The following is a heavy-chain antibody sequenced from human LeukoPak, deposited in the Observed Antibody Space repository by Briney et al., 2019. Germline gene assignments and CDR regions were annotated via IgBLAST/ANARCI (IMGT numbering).Heavy chain of an antibody. CDR1: GGTFSSYA. CDR2: IIPIFGTA. Sequence: PAASVKVSCKASGGTFSSYAISWVRQAPGQGLEWMGGIIPIFGTANYAQKFQGRVTITADESTSTAYMELSSLGSDDTAVYYCARDGRGSRSSWFDPWGQGTLVIVSS. J-gene: IGHJ5*02. V-gene: IGHV1-69*13. D-gene: IGHD3-10*01. CDR3: ARDGRGSRSSWFDP.